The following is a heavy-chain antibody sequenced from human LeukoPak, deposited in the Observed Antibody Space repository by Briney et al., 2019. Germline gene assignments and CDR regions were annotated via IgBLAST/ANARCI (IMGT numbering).Heavy chain of an antibody. Sequence: NPSETLSLTCTVSGYSISSGYYWGWLRQPPGKGLEWIGEINHSGSTNYNPPLKSLVPISIDTSKNHVSLKLTSVTAADTAVYYCARSPRGYSGYAPXDPWXQXTLXTVSX. V-gene: IGHV4-38-2*02. D-gene: IGHD5-12*01. CDR1: GYSISSGYY. CDR3: ARSPRGYSGYAPXDP. CDR2: INHSGST. J-gene: IGHJ5*02.